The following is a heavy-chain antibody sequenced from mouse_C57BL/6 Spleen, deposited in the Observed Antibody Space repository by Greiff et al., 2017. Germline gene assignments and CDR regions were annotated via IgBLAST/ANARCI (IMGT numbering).Heavy chain of an antibody. V-gene: IGHV14-2*01. J-gene: IGHJ1*03. CDR3: ARGYSDV. CDR2: IDPEDGET. CDR1: GFNIKDYY. Sequence: VQLQQSGAELVKPGASVKLSCTASGFNIKDYYMHWVKRRTEQGLEWIGRIDPEDGETKYAPKFQGKATITADTDSNTAYLQLSSLTSEDTAVYYCARGYSDVWCTGTTVTVSS.